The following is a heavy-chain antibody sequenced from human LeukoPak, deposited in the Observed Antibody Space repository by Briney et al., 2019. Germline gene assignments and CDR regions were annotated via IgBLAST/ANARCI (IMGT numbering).Heavy chain of an antibody. CDR1: GFTFSSYA. CDR3: AKAVGSSGYFSRDAFDI. D-gene: IGHD3-22*01. CDR2: ISGGGSGT. V-gene: IGHV3-23*01. J-gene: IGHJ3*02. Sequence: GGSLRLSCAASGFTFSSYAVTWVRQAPGKGPEWVAVISGGGSGTYYADSVRGRFTISRDNSKNTVYLQMNSLRAEDTAIYYCAKAVGSSGYFSRDAFDIWGQGTMVTVSS.